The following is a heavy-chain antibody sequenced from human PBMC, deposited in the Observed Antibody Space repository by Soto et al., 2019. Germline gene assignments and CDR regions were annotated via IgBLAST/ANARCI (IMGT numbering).Heavy chain of an antibody. J-gene: IGHJ3*02. V-gene: IGHV4-31*03. CDR1: GGSISSGGYY. CDR3: GRGGGGRETTSAFDI. Sequence: QVQLQESGPGLVKPSQTLSLTCTVSGGSISSGGYYWSWIRQHPGKGLEWIGYIYYSGSTYYNPSLKSRVTVSVDTSKNLFSLKLSSGTAAATAGYYCGRGGGGRETTSAFDIWGQGTMVTVSS. D-gene: IGHD3-16*01. CDR2: IYYSGST.